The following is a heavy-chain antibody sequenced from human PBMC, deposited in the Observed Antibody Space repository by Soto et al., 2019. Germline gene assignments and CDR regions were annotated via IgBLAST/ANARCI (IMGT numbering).Heavy chain of an antibody. CDR3: ASHRGNTFGPYDD. CDR1: GASISSGNW. Sequence: SETLSLTCAVSGASISSGNWWSWVRQSPGKGLEWIGEIYHSGSTNHNPSLKSRVIISVDKSRNQFSLKLSSVTAADTAVYFCASHRGNTFGPYDDWGQGTPVTVSS. J-gene: IGHJ4*01. CDR2: IYHSGST. V-gene: IGHV4-4*02. D-gene: IGHD3-16*01.